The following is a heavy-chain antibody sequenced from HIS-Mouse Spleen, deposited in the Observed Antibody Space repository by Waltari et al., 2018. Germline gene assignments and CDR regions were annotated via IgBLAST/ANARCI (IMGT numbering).Heavy chain of an antibody. CDR2: INPNSGGT. J-gene: IGHJ3*02. CDR1: GYTVTGSY. CDR3: AREGRLGIGAFDI. D-gene: IGHD7-27*01. Sequence: QVQLVQPGAEGKKPGASVMVSCKASGYTVTGSYMQWVRQAPGQGLEWMGWINPNSGGTNYAQKFQGRVTMTRDTSISTAYMELSRLRSDDTAVYYCAREGRLGIGAFDIWGQGTMVTVSS. V-gene: IGHV1-2*02.